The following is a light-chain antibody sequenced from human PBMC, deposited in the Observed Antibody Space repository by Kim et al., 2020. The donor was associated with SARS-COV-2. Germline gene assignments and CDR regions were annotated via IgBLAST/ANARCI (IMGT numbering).Light chain of an antibody. V-gene: IGKV1-33*01. CDR2: DAS. CDR1: KAITDR. CDR3: KQYDNIPS. J-gene: IGKJ2*01. Sequence: LAAAVGDSVTLTGQASKAITDRVNWYQQKPGKGPKLLFSDASKLEAGVPSRFSGSGFGTDFSFTISSLQPEDIATYYCKQYDNIPSFGQGTKLE.